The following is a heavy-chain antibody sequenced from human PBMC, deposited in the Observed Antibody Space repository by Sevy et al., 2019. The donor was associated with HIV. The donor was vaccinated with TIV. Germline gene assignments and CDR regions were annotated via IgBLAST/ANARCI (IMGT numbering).Heavy chain of an antibody. Sequence: GGSLRLSCTASGLILRDRAMHLVRQTPGKGLEWVSGMTMYSGSEDYADFVKGRFTISRDNAKNSLNLQMDSLTLEDTALYYCVIEIESGGANFWGQGTLVTVSS. CDR3: VIEIESGGANF. V-gene: IGHV3-9*01. CDR1: GLILRDRA. D-gene: IGHD2-21*01. J-gene: IGHJ1*01. CDR2: MTMYSGSE.